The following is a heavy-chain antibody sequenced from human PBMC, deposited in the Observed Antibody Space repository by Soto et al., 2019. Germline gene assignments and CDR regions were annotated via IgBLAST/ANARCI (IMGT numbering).Heavy chain of an antibody. Sequence: HPGGSLRLSCAASGFTVSSNYMSWVRQAPGKGLEWVSVIYSGGSTYYADSVKGRFTISRDNAKNSLYLQMNSLRAEDTAVYYCARELDGIAVWGQGTTVTVSS. J-gene: IGHJ6*02. V-gene: IGHV3-53*01. CDR1: GFTVSSNY. CDR3: ARELDGIAV. CDR2: IYSGGST.